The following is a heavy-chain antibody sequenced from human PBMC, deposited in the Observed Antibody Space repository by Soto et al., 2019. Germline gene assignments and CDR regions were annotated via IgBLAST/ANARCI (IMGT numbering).Heavy chain of an antibody. Sequence: LRLSCEPSGFTFSSYAMSWVRQAPGKGLEWVSSITGSGGGTYHAASVKGRFTISRDNAKNRLYLQMNSLRAEDTAIYYCAKSSGWYVNNWLDPWGQGTLVTVSS. CDR3: AKSSGWYVNNWLDP. J-gene: IGHJ5*02. CDR1: GFTFSSYA. V-gene: IGHV3-23*01. D-gene: IGHD6-19*01. CDR2: ITGSGGGT.